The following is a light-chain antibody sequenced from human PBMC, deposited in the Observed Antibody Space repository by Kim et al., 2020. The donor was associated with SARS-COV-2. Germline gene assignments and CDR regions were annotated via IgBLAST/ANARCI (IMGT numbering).Light chain of an antibody. Sequence: EIVLTQSPSTLSLSPGERATLSCRASQSVSSYLAWYQQKPGQDPRLLIYGASNRATGVPARFSGSGSGTDFTLTISSLEPEDFAVYYWQQRSNWPPATFGQGPKLEI. V-gene: IGKV3-11*01. CDR1: QSVSSY. CDR3: QQRSNWPPAT. J-gene: IGKJ2*01. CDR2: GAS.